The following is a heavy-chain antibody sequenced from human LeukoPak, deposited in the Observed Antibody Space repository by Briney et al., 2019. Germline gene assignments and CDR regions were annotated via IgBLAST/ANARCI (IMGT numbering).Heavy chain of an antibody. CDR1: GFTFDDYG. V-gene: IGHV3-20*04. Sequence: PGGSLRLSCAASGFTFDDYGMSWVRQAPGKGLEWVSGINWNGGSTGYADSVKGRFTISRDNSKNTLYLQMNSLRAEDTAVYYCAKGAVAGTNYYYYMDVWGKGTTVTVSS. CDR2: INWNGGST. CDR3: AKGAVAGTNYYYYMDV. J-gene: IGHJ6*03. D-gene: IGHD6-19*01.